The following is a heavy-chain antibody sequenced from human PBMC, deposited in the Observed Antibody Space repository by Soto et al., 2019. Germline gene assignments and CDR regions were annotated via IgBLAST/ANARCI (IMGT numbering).Heavy chain of an antibody. J-gene: IGHJ3*02. D-gene: IGHD3-10*01. CDR2: MNPNSGNT. CDR1: GYTFTSYD. Sequence: ASVKVSCKASGYTFTSYDINWVRQATGQGLEWMGWMNPNSGNTGYAQKFQGRVTMTRNTSISTAYMELSSLRSEDTAVYYCARALTNYYATIDAFDIWGQGTTVTVSS. V-gene: IGHV1-8*01. CDR3: ARALTNYYATIDAFDI.